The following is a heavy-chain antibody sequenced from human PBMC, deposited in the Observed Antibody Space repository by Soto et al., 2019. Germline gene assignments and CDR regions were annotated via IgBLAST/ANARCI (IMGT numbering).Heavy chain of an antibody. CDR3: ARDLERRVVPAAIPYYYYGMDV. V-gene: IGHV3-21*01. CDR1: GFTFSSYS. J-gene: IGHJ6*02. Sequence: LRLSCAASGFTFSSYSMNWVRQAPGKGLEWVSSISSSSSYIYYADSVKGRFTISRDNAKNSLYLQMNSLRAEDTAVYYCARDLERRVVPAAIPYYYYGMDVWGQGTTVTVSS. CDR2: ISSSSSYI. D-gene: IGHD2-2*02.